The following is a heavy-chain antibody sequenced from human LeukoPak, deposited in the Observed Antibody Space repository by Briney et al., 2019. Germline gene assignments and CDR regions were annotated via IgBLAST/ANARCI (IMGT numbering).Heavy chain of an antibody. Sequence: PGESLKISCKGSGYSFTSYWIGWVRQMPGKGLEWMGIIYPGDSDTRYSPSFQGQVTISADKSIRTAYLQWSSLKASDTAMYYCARHKGLSYHYYYYMDVWGKGTTVTVSS. CDR2: IYPGDSDT. J-gene: IGHJ6*03. V-gene: IGHV5-51*01. CDR3: ARHKGLSYHYYYYMDV. CDR1: GYSFTSYW.